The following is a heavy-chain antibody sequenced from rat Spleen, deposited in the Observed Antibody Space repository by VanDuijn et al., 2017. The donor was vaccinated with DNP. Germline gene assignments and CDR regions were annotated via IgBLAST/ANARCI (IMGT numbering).Heavy chain of an antibody. V-gene: IGHV1-43*01. CDR1: GYTFTTYY. Sequence: QIQLRQSGAEPAKPGSSVKISCKASGYTFTTYYMTWIKQTTGQGLEYIGYINTGSGGTNYNEKFKGKATLTVDKSSSTAFMQLSSLTPDDSAVYYCARSWVGVRGIWFAYWGHGTLVTVSS. D-gene: IGHD4-3*01. CDR2: INTGSGGT. J-gene: IGHJ3*01. CDR3: ARSWVGVRGIWFAY.